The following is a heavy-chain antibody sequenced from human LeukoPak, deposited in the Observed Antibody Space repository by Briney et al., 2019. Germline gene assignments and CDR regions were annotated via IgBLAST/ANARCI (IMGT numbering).Heavy chain of an antibody. CDR3: VGGKKYGRRYFDP. CDR2: IYYSGHT. Sequence: SETLSLTCTVSGDSISNKNFYWGWIRKPPGKDLEWIGSIYYSGHTYYNPSLKSRVTISVDPSKNQLFLNLSSVTAADTAAYYCVGGKKYGRRYFDPWGQGTLVTVSS. V-gene: IGHV4-39*07. J-gene: IGHJ5*02. CDR1: GDSISNKNFY. D-gene: IGHD2-15*01.